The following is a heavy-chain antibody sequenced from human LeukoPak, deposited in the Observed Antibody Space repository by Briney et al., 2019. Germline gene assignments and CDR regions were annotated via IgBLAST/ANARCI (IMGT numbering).Heavy chain of an antibody. V-gene: IGHV3-23*01. CDR3: AKDPGKTVTHSSIYFDY. D-gene: IGHD4-17*01. Sequence: GGSLRLSCAASGFTFSSYAMSWVRQAPGKGLEWVSAISGSGGSTYYADSVKGRFTISRDNSKNTLYLQMNSLRAEDTAVYYSAKDPGKTVTHSSIYFDYWGQGTLVTVSS. CDR2: ISGSGGST. CDR1: GFTFSSYA. J-gene: IGHJ4*02.